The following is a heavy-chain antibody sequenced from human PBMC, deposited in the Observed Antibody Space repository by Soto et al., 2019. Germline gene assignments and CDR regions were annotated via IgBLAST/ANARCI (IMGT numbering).Heavy chain of an antibody. D-gene: IGHD3-3*01. CDR2: IYWAADN. CDR3: AHRVLRTVFGLVTTTAIYFDF. Sequence: QITLNESGPTQVKPRQTLTLTCTFSGFSLTTSGVGGGWIRQSPGKAPEWLALIYWAADNRYRPSLKSRLTITKATSKHQVVLTMADLDPADTATYYCAHRVLRTVFGLVTTTAIYFDFWGQGAPVAVSS. CDR1: GFSLTTSGVG. V-gene: IGHV2-5*02. J-gene: IGHJ4*02.